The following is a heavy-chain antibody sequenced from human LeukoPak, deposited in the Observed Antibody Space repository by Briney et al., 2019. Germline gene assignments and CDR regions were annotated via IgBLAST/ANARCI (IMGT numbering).Heavy chain of an antibody. CDR3: ARARMVRGVRGYVMDV. CDR1: GGSISSYY. J-gene: IGHJ6*02. D-gene: IGHD3-10*01. CDR2: IYNSGST. Sequence: SESLSLTCTVSGGSISSYYWSWVRQPPGKGLEWIAYIYNSGSTNYNPAVKSRGTISVDTSKNKFSLKLSSVTATDTAVYDYARARMVRGVRGYVMDVWGQGTTVTVSS. V-gene: IGHV4-59*01.